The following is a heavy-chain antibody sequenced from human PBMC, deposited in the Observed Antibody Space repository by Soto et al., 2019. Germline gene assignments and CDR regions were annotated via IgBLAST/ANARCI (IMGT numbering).Heavy chain of an antibody. J-gene: IGHJ4*02. CDR1: GFTFSSYG. V-gene: IGHV3-30*03. Sequence: HPGGSLRLSCAASGFTFSSYGMHWVRQAPGKGLECVAVISYDGTEKYHADSVKGRFTISRDNSKNTLYLEVNSLRPEDTAVYYCARKPEAGTNVPFDYWGEGT. CDR2: ISYDGTEK. CDR3: ARKPEAGTNVPFDY. D-gene: IGHD1-1*01.